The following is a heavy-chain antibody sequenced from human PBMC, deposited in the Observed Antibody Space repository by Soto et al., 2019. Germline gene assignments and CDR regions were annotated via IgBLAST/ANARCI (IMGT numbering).Heavy chain of an antibody. D-gene: IGHD1-26*01. J-gene: IGHJ5*02. CDR3: AKDRSFVSGDTLGAWDNWFDH. V-gene: IGHV3-23*01. Sequence: GGSLRLSCAASGFTFSSYAMSWVRQAPGKGLEWVSAISGSGGSTYYADSVKGRFTISRDNSKNTLYLQMNSLRAEDTAVYYCAKDRSFVSGDTLGAWDNWFDHWGQGTLVTVSS. CDR2: ISGSGGST. CDR1: GFTFSSYA.